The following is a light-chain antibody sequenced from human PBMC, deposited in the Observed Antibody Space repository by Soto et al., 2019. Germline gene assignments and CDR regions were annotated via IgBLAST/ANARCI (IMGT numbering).Light chain of an antibody. CDR2: GAS. CDR1: QSVSSN. V-gene: IGKV3-15*01. J-gene: IGKJ1*01. CDR3: KPYNNWPPT. Sequence: EIVMTQSPATLSVSPGERATLSCRASQSVSSNLAWYQQKPGQAPRLLIYGASTRATGVAARFSGSGSGTEFTLTISSLLSEDIAVYPCKPYNNWPPTFXQGPK.